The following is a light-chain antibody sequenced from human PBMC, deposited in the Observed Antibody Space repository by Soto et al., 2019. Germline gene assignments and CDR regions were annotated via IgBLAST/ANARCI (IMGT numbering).Light chain of an antibody. CDR1: QSISSS. CDR3: QQSSNLPRT. Sequence: DIQMTQSPSSLSASVGETITITCRASQSISSSLNWFQHSPGQPPKLLLFAASNLHAGVPPRFSGSGSGTSFSLTIRSLQPEDFATYYCQQSSNLPRTFGTGNKVDI. CDR2: AAS. V-gene: IGKV1-39*01. J-gene: IGKJ1*01.